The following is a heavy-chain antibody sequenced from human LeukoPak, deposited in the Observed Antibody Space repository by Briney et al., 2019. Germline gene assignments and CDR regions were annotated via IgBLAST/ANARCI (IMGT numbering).Heavy chain of an antibody. V-gene: IGHV1-18*01. CDR2: VNSDTGST. CDR3: ARDDSCSGDKCVSLGGFDV. Sequence: ASVEVSCKASGYSFKNYGMTWVRQAPGQGLEWMGWVNSDTGSTVSAQAFQGRVALTTDTSTNTIHMELRSLTSDDTAVYFCARDDSCSGDKCVSLGGFDVWGQGTTVIVSS. D-gene: IGHD3-16*01. CDR1: GYSFKNYG. J-gene: IGHJ3*01.